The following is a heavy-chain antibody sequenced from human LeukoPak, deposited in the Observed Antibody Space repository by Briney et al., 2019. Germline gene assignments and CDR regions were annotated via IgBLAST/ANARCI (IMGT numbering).Heavy chain of an antibody. CDR1: GYTFTSYD. CDR3: ARGWASGSYRKSGFDY. J-gene: IGHJ4*02. Sequence: EASVKVSCKASGYTFTSYDINWVRQATGQGLEWMGWMNPNSGNTGYAQKFQGRVTMTSNTSISTAYMEMSSLRSEDTAVYYCARGWASGSYRKSGFDYWGQGTLVTVSS. D-gene: IGHD3-10*01. V-gene: IGHV1-8*01. CDR2: MNPNSGNT.